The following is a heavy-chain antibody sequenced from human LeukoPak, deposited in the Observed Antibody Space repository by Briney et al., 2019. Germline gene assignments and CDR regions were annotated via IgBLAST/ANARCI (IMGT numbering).Heavy chain of an antibody. CDR3: ARVSMSTTKDY. J-gene: IGHJ4*02. V-gene: IGHV1-18*01. CDR1: GYTFTSYG. CDR2: ISAYNGNT. Sequence: ASVKVSCEASGYTFTSYGISWVRQAPGQGLEWMGWISAYNGNTNYAQKLQGRVTMTTDTSTSTAYMELRSLRSNDTAVYYCARVSMSTTKDYWGQGTLVTVSS. D-gene: IGHD5-24*01.